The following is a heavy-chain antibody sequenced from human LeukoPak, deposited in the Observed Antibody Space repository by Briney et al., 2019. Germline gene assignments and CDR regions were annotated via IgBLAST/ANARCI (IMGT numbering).Heavy chain of an antibody. V-gene: IGHV4-59*01. Sequence: SETLSLTCTVSGGSMTDYYWTWIRQSPGKGLEWIGHTYYSGNTNYNPSLKSRVTISIDTSKNQFSLKLSSVTAADTAVYYCARGRAYYDSTGYYYWGRGILVTVSS. CDR1: GGSMTDYY. CDR2: TYYSGNT. D-gene: IGHD3-22*01. J-gene: IGHJ4*02. CDR3: ARGRAYYDSTGYYY.